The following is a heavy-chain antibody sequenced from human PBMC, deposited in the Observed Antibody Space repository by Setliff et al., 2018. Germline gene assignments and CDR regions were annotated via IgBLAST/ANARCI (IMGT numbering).Heavy chain of an antibody. J-gene: IGHJ4*02. Sequence: SQTLSLTCAVYGGSFSSFYWSWIRQPPGKGLEWIGEINHSGTTNYNPSLKSRVTISVDTSKKQFSLKLSSVTAADTAVYYCAKFGPLDLTGDWAFDNWGQGTLVTVSS. D-gene: IGHD7-27*01. CDR1: GGSFSSFY. V-gene: IGHV4-34*01. CDR3: AKFGPLDLTGDWAFDN. CDR2: INHSGTT.